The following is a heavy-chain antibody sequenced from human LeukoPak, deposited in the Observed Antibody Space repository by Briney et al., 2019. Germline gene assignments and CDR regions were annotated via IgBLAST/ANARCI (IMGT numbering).Heavy chain of an antibody. V-gene: IGHV4-30-4*01. D-gene: IGHD3-9*01. CDR2: IYYSGST. J-gene: IGHJ4*02. Sequence: KASQTLSLTCTVSGGSISSGDYYWSWIRQPPGKGLEWIGSIYYSGSTNYNPSLKSRVTISVDTSKNQFSLKLSSVTAADTAVYYCARASYDILTGYYFWGQGTLVTVSS. CDR3: ARASYDILTGYYF. CDR1: GGSISSGDYY.